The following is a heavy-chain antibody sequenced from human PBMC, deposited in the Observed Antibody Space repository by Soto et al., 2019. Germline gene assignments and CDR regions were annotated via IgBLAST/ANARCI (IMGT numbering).Heavy chain of an antibody. V-gene: IGHV3-23*01. CDR3: AKAGGYDILTGYRNRFDP. D-gene: IGHD3-9*01. Sequence: EVQLLESGGGLVQPGGSLRLSCAASGFTFTSYAMSWVRQAPGKGLEWVSGISGGGGSTYYADSVKGRFTISRDNSKNTRHLQMNSLGAADTAVYYCAKAGGYDILTGYRNRFDPWGQGTLVTVSS. CDR1: GFTFTSYA. CDR2: ISGGGGST. J-gene: IGHJ5*02.